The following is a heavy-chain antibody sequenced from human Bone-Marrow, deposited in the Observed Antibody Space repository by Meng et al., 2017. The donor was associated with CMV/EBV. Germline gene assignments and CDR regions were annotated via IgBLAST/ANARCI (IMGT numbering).Heavy chain of an antibody. CDR3: ARLIVVVPAAIHYYYYGMDV. J-gene: IGHJ6*01. Sequence: LRLSCTVSGGSISSGDYYWSWIRQPPGKGLEWIGYIYYSGSTYYNPSLKSLVTISVDTSKNQFSLKLSSVTAADTAVYYCARLIVVVPAAIHYYYYGMDVWGQGATVTGSS. V-gene: IGHV4-30-4*08. D-gene: IGHD2-2*01. CDR2: IYYSGST. CDR1: GGSISSGDYY.